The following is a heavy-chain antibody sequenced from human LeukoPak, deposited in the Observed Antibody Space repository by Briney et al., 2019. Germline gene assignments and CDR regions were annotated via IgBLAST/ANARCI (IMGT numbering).Heavy chain of an antibody. CDR1: GGTFSSYA. V-gene: IGHV1-69*04. CDR2: IIPILGIA. Sequence: ASVKVSCKASGGTFSSYAISWVRQAPGQGLEWMGRIIPILGIANYAQKCQGRVTITADKSTSTAYMELSSLRSEDTAVYYCARDYGYNTLYWGQGTLVTVSS. J-gene: IGHJ4*02. D-gene: IGHD5-24*01. CDR3: ARDYGYNTLY.